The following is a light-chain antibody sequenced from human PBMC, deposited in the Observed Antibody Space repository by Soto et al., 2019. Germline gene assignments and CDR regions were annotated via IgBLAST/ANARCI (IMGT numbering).Light chain of an antibody. CDR2: GVS. V-gene: IGKV3-15*01. CDR3: QRYTNWPRT. Sequence: EIVMTQSPATLSVSPGERATLSCRASQTVSSNLAWYQQKPGQAPRLLIYGVSSSASGVPARFSGSGSGTDFTLTISSLQSEDFSGYYCQRYTNWPRTFGQGTKVYVK. CDR1: QTVSSN. J-gene: IGKJ1*01.